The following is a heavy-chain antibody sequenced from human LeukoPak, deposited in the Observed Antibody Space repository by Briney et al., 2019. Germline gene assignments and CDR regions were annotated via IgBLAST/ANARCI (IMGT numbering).Heavy chain of an antibody. Sequence: GGSLRLSCAASGFTFSSYGMHWVRQAPGKGLEWVAFIRYDGSNKYYADSVKGRFTISRDNSKNTLYLQMNSLRAEDTAVYYCATDSSYDYVWGSYRPQLNFDYWGQGTLVTVSS. D-gene: IGHD3-16*02. CDR2: IRYDGSNK. V-gene: IGHV3-30*02. CDR1: GFTFSSYG. CDR3: ATDSSYDYVWGSYRPQLNFDY. J-gene: IGHJ4*02.